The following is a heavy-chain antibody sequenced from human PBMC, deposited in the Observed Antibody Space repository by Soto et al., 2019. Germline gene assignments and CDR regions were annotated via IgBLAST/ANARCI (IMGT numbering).Heavy chain of an antibody. Sequence: GGSLRLSCAASGFTFSSYAMHWVRQAPGKGLEWVAVISYDGSNKYYADSVKGRFTISRDNSKNKMYLQMNSLRAEDTAVYYCARDQAFYDILTIGYYYGMDVWGQGTPVTVSS. D-gene: IGHD3-9*01. CDR1: GFTFSSYA. CDR3: ARDQAFYDILTIGYYYGMDV. CDR2: ISYDGSNK. J-gene: IGHJ6*02. V-gene: IGHV3-30-3*01.